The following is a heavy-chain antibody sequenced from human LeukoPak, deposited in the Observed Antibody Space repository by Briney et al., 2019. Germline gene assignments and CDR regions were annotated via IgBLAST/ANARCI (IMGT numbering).Heavy chain of an antibody. CDR3: AKNYYGMDV. Sequence: GGSLRLSCAASGITVTSNYMSWVRQAPGKGLEWVSVIYGRDNTYYAGSLKDRFITSRNKSKNTLFLQMSSLRAEDTSVYYCAKNYYGMDVWGQGTTVIVS. V-gene: IGHV3-53*01. J-gene: IGHJ6*02. CDR1: GITVTSNY. CDR2: IYGRDNT.